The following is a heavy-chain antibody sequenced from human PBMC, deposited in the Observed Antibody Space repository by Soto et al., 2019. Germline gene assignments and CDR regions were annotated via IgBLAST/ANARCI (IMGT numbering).Heavy chain of an antibody. Sequence: LLQSGAEVKKPGSSVKVSCKASGGTPSNSAISWVRQAPGQGLEWMGWISAGNGNTTYSQKFQGRVTITRDTSASTVYMELTSLRSEDTAVFYCARGVGFCISTSCKYFFDYWGQGTLATVSS. D-gene: IGHD2-2*01. CDR1: GGTPSNSA. J-gene: IGHJ4*02. CDR2: ISAGNGNT. CDR3: ARGVGFCISTSCKYFFDY. V-gene: IGHV1-3*01.